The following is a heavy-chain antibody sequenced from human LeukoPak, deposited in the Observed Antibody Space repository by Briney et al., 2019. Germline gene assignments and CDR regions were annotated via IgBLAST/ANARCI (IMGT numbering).Heavy chain of an antibody. CDR1: GYTFPNYG. J-gene: IGHJ4*02. CDR3: ARGQGNRLLWVGESLSNINPLDY. D-gene: IGHD3-10*01. Sequence: ASVKVSCKASGYTFPNYGFTWVRQAPGQGLEWMGWISVYNGDTNYAQKLQGRVTMTTDTSTSTAYMELRSLRSDDTAVYYCARGQGNRLLWVGESLSNINPLDYWGQGTLVTVSS. CDR2: ISVYNGDT. V-gene: IGHV1-18*01.